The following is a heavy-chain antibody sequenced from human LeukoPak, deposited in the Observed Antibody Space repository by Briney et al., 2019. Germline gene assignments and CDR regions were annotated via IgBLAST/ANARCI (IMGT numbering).Heavy chain of an antibody. CDR3: ARTIDYSLPFDY. CDR1: GFTFSSYA. CDR2: ISSNGGST. J-gene: IGHJ4*02. Sequence: PGGSLRLSCAASGFTFSSYAMHWVRQAPGKGLEYVSAISSNGGSTYYANSVKGRFTISRDNSKNTLYLQMGSLRAEDMAVYYCARTIDYSLPFDYWGQGTLVTVSS. V-gene: IGHV3-64*01. D-gene: IGHD2-15*01.